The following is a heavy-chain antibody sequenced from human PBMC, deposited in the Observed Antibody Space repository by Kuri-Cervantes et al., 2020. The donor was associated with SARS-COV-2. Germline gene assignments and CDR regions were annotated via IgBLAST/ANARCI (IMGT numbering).Heavy chain of an antibody. J-gene: IGHJ4*02. Sequence: SETRSLTCTVAGGSISSGGYYWSWIRQPPGKGLEWIGEINHSGSTNNNPSLKSRVTISVDTSKNQFSLKLSSVTAADTAVYYCASLADPILPYSSSHNFDYWGQGTLVTVSS. CDR2: INHSGST. CDR3: ASLADPILPYSSSHNFDY. CDR1: GGSISSGGYY. D-gene: IGHD6-6*01. V-gene: IGHV4-39*01.